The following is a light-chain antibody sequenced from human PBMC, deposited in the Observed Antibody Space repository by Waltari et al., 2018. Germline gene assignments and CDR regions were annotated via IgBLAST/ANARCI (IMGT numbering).Light chain of an antibody. CDR1: QDVSNN. V-gene: IGKV3-15*01. Sequence: IVVTQSPATLSVSPGESATLACRASQDVSNNVAWYPQKAGQVPRLLIYDSSTRATGIPARFSGSGFGTEFTLTISSLQSEDCAVFYCQHYHNFPSAFGQGTRLEIK. CDR3: QHYHNFPSA. J-gene: IGKJ5*01. CDR2: DSS.